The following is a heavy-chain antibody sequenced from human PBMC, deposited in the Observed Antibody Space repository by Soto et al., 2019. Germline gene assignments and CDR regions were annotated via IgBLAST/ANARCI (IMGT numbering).Heavy chain of an antibody. V-gene: IGHV4-59*08. Sequence: QVQLQDSGPGLVKPSETLSLTCTISGGPMGNYYCSWFRQPPGQGLEWIGYMGYNGYTRYNPSLRSRVTISLDTSKNQFSLNLSSVTAADTALYYCARQGFGELHGLVDVWGQGTTVTVSS. CDR2: MGYNGYT. D-gene: IGHD3-10*01. CDR1: GGPMGNYY. CDR3: ARQGFGELHGLVDV. J-gene: IGHJ6*02.